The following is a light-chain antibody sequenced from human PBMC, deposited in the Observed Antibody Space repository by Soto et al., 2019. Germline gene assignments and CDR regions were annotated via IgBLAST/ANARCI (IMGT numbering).Light chain of an antibody. CDR1: QGISSY. V-gene: IGKV1-39*01. J-gene: IGKJ1*01. CDR3: QQSYSTPGT. CDR2: AAS. Sequence: IQLTQSPSSLSASVGDRVTITCRASQGISSYLAWYHQKPGKAPKLLIYAASSLQSGVPSRFSGSGSGTDFTLTISSLQPEDFATYYCQQSYSTPGTFGQGTKVDIK.